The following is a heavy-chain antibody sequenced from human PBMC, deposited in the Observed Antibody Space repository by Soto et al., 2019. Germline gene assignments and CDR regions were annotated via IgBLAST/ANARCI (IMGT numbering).Heavy chain of an antibody. CDR3: AKDGAPRYFDWFVEAAAAYYMDV. J-gene: IGHJ6*03. CDR1: GFTFDDYA. CDR2: ISWNSGSI. V-gene: IGHV3-9*01. D-gene: IGHD3-9*01. Sequence: PGGSLRLSCAASGFTFDDYAMHWVRQAPGRGLEWVSGISWNSGSIGYADSVKGRFTISRDNAKNSLYLQMNSLRAEDTALYYCAKDGAPRYFDWFVEAAAAYYMDVWGKGTTVTVSS.